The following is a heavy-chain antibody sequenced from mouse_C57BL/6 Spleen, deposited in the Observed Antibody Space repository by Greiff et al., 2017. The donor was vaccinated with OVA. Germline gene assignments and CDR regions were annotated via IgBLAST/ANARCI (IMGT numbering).Heavy chain of an antibody. CDR1: GYTFTSYW. CDR3: ARTGTTVAFAY. V-gene: IGHV1-72*01. CDR2: IDPNSGGT. Sequence: VQLQQPGAELVKPGASVKLSCKASGYTFTSYWMHWVKQRPGRGLEWIGRIDPNSGGTRYNEKFKSKATLTVDNPSSTAYMQLSSLTSEDSAVYYCARTGTTVAFAYWGKGTLVTVSA. J-gene: IGHJ3*01. D-gene: IGHD1-1*01.